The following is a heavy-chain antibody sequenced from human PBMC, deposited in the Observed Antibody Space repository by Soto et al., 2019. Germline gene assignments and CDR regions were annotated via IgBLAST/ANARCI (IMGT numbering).Heavy chain of an antibody. J-gene: IGHJ4*02. CDR1: GFTFRSYA. Sequence: EVQLVESGGGLVQPGGSLRLSCAASGFTFRSYAMSWVRQAPGKGLEWVSVVTGNGVTTYYADSVKGRFTISRDNSVNTLFLQMNSLRAEDTAIYFCAKGGVTTVTQIDYWGQGTLVTVSS. CDR3: AKGGVTTVTQIDY. D-gene: IGHD4-17*01. V-gene: IGHV3-23*04. CDR2: VTGNGVTT.